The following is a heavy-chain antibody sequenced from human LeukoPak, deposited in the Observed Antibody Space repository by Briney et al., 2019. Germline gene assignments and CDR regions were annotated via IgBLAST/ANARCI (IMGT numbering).Heavy chain of an antibody. D-gene: IGHD3-10*01. CDR2: ISWNSGSI. CDR1: GFTFGDYA. V-gene: IGHV3-9*01. Sequence: GGSLRLSCAASGFTFGDYAMHWVRQAPGKGLEWVSGISWNSGSIGYADSVKGRFTISRDNAKNSLYLQMNSLRAEDTALYYCAKDKGITMVRRKDYYYYYGMDVWGQGTTVTVSS. J-gene: IGHJ6*02. CDR3: AKDKGITMVRRKDYYYYYGMDV.